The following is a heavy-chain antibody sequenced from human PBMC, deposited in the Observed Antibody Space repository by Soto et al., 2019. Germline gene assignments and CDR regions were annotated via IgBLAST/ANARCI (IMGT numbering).Heavy chain of an antibody. V-gene: IGHV1-2*02. Sequence: GGSVQVSCKTCGYPFTDYYMHLVRQAPGQGFEWVGGTNPKSGGPKYVPKFQGRVTVTRDTSTSTAYMELNRLTSDDTAVYYCASEDCRNTNCLKGFDYWGQGTMVTVSS. CDR1: GYPFTDYY. D-gene: IGHD2-15*01. J-gene: IGHJ4*02. CDR2: TNPKSGGP. CDR3: ASEDCRNTNCLKGFDY.